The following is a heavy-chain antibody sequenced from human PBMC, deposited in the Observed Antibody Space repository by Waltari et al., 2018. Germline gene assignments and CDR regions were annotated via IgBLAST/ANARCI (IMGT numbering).Heavy chain of an antibody. CDR1: GFNFSDYG. D-gene: IGHD1-20*01. Sequence: QVQLLESGGGVVQPGGSLSISCAASGFNFSDYGLDWVRQAPGKGLEWFAVVSFDETTKYYADSVKGRFTISRDNSRNTVFLDMNSLRPEDTATYYCASVTGTGYWGQGTLVTVSS. V-gene: IGHV3-30*03. CDR3: ASVTGTGY. CDR2: VSFDETTK. J-gene: IGHJ4*02.